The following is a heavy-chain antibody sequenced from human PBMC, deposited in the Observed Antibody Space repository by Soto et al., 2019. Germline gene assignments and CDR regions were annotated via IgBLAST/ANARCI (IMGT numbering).Heavy chain of an antibody. CDR2: ISGSGGST. CDR3: AKETAPIVATIGPSGDY. V-gene: IGHV3-23*01. Sequence: PGGSLRLSCAASGFTFSSYAMSWVRQAPGKGLEWVSAISGSGGSTYYADSVKGRFTISRDNSKNTLYLQMNSLRAEDTAVYYCAKETAPIVATIGPSGDYWGQGTLVTVSS. D-gene: IGHD5-12*01. CDR1: GFTFSSYA. J-gene: IGHJ4*02.